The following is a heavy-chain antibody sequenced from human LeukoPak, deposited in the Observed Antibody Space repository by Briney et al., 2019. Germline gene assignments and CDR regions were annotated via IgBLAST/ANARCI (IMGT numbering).Heavy chain of an antibody. J-gene: IGHJ5*02. V-gene: IGHV4-59*12. CDR1: GGSISSYY. CDR2: IYYSGST. CDR3: ARGYCSSTSCSSWFDP. D-gene: IGHD2-2*01. Sequence: SETLSLTCTVSGGSISSYYWSWIRQPPGKGLEWIGYIYYSGSTNYNPSLKSRVTISVDTSKNQFSLKLSSVTAADTAVYYCARGYCSSTSCSSWFDPWGQGTLVTVSS.